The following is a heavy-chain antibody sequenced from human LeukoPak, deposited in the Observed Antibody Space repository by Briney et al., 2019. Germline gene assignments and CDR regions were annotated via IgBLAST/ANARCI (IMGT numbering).Heavy chain of an antibody. V-gene: IGHV3-30-3*01. D-gene: IGHD5-12*01. Sequence: GGSLRLSCAASGFTFSSYATHWVRQAPGKGLEWVAVISYDGSNKYYADSVKGRFTISRDNSKNTLYLQMNSLRAEDTAVYYCAKDSGYSGYDYFYDYFDYWGQGTLVTVSS. CDR1: GFTFSSYA. J-gene: IGHJ4*02. CDR2: ISYDGSNK. CDR3: AKDSGYSGYDYFYDYFDY.